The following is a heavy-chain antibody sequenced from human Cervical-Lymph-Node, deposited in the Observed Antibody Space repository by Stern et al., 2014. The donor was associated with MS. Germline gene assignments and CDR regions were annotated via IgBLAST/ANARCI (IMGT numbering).Heavy chain of an antibody. CDR1: GGSINSSDW. Sequence: QVQLQESGPGLLKPSGTLSLKCAVSGGSINSSDWWSWVRQPPGKGLEWIGEIYHEGYTNYNPSLKSRVTISLDKSRNQFSLELSSVTAADTAVYYCARDPTPPYCSSSGCYHFYYSGMDVWGQGIAVTVSS. CDR3: ARDPTPPYCSSSGCYHFYYSGMDV. J-gene: IGHJ6*02. CDR2: IYHEGYT. D-gene: IGHD2-2*01. V-gene: IGHV4-4*02.